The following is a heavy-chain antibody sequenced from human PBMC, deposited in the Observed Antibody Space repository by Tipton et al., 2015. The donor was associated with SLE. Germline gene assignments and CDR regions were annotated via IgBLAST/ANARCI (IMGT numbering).Heavy chain of an antibody. CDR1: GASIPRHH. CDR2: IYSPGSI. D-gene: IGHD2-15*01. J-gene: IGHJ4*02. CDR3: ATHEAGVGGRSY. Sequence: TLSLTCTVSGASIPRHHWSWIRQPPGKGLEWLGYIYSPGSIEDNPSLNSRVTISADTSKNQFSLKVTSGTSADTAVYHCATHEAGVGGRSYWGQGTLVTVSS. V-gene: IGHV4-59*11.